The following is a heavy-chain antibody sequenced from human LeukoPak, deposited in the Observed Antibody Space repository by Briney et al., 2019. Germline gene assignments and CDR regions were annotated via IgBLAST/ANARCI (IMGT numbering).Heavy chain of an antibody. CDR1: GGSFSGNY. CDR2: INHRGST. V-gene: IGHV4-34*01. D-gene: IGHD1-26*01. CDR3: ARGTGASDYYYYGMEV. Sequence: SETLSLTCAVYGGSFSGNYWSWIRQPPGKGLEWIGEINHRGSTSYNPSLKSRVTISVDTSKNQFSLKLGSVTAADTAVYYCARGTGASDYYYYGMEVWGQGTTVTVSS. J-gene: IGHJ6*02.